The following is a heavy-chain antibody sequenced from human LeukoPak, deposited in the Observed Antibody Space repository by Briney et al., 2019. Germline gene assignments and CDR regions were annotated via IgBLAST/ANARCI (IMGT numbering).Heavy chain of an antibody. CDR1: GFTFSSYG. J-gene: IGHJ6*02. CDR3: ARDRIVVTVGNGMGV. D-gene: IGHD3-22*01. V-gene: IGHV3-30*03. CDR2: ISYDGSNK. Sequence: GGSLRLSCAASGFTFSSYGMHWVRQAPGKGLEWVAVISYDGSNKYYADSVKGRFTISRDNSKNTLYLQMNSLRAEDTAVYYCARDRIVVTVGNGMGVWGQGTTVTVSS.